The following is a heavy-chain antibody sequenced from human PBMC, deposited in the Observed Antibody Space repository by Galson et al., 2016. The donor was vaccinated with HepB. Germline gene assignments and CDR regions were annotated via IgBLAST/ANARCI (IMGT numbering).Heavy chain of an antibody. V-gene: IGHV3-7*01. D-gene: IGHD7-27*01. CDR3: ARDPSWGAVDI. CDR1: GFPFSTSW. J-gene: IGHJ3*02. CDR2: MHPDGSLR. Sequence: SLRLSCAASGFPFSTSWLAWVRQGPAGKKLEWVALMHPDGSLRFYGDSVKGRFTVSRDNAENSGYLQTNSLRDEDTATYFCARDPSWGAVDIWGQGTTVTVSS.